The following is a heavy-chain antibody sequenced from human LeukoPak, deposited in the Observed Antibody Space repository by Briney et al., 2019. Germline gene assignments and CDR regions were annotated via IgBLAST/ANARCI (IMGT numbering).Heavy chain of an antibody. J-gene: IGHJ4*02. CDR2: ISSYSNYI. Sequence: RGSLRLSCAASGFTFSTYSMNWVRQAPGKGLEWVSSISSYSNYINYADSVKGRFTISRDNAKNSLHLQMNSLRAEDTAVYYCARSRTTVTKDALDYWGEGTVVTVSS. CDR3: ARSRTTVTKDALDY. V-gene: IGHV3-21*01. CDR1: GFTFSTYS. D-gene: IGHD4-17*01.